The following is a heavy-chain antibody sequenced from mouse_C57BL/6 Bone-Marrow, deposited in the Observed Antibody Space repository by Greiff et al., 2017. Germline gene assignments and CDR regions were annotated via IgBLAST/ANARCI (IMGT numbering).Heavy chain of an antibody. CDR2: IDPENGDT. CDR1: GFNIKDDY. J-gene: IGHJ3*01. V-gene: IGHV14-4*01. D-gene: IGHD1-1*01. CDR3: TTVVFYGSSVPFAY. Sequence: EVKLMESGAELVRPGASVKLSCTASGFNIKDDYMHWVKQRPEQGLEWIGWIDPENGDTEYASKFQGKATITADTSSNTAYLQLSSLTSEDTAVYYCTTVVFYGSSVPFAYGGRGTLVTVSA.